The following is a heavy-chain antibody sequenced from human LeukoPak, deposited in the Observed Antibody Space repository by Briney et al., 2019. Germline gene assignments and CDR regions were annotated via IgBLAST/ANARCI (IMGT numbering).Heavy chain of an antibody. CDR2: IYCSGST. CDR3: ARDRITMVNEDPGEFDY. D-gene: IGHD3-10*01. CDR1: GGSISSGGYY. J-gene: IGHJ4*02. V-gene: IGHV4-31*03. Sequence: SQTLSLTCTVSGGSISSGGYYWSWIRQHPGKGLEWIGYIYCSGSTYYNPSLKSRVTISVDTSKNQFSLKLSSVTAADTAVYYCARDRITMVNEDPGEFDYWGQGTLVTVSS.